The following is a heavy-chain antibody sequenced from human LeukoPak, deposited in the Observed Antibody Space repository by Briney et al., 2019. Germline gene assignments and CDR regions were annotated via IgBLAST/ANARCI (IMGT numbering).Heavy chain of an antibody. J-gene: IGHJ4*02. CDR2: IKEDGSEK. CDR1: GFIVSRYW. Sequence: PGGSLRLSCAASGFIVSRYWMSWVRQAPGEGLECVADIKEDGSEKHCVDSVKGRFTISRDNAENSLYLQMNSLRAEDTAIYYCARDLGVCSGGTCYSVYDYWGQGTLVTVSS. CDR3: ARDLGVCSGGTCYSVYDY. V-gene: IGHV3-7*01. D-gene: IGHD2-15*01.